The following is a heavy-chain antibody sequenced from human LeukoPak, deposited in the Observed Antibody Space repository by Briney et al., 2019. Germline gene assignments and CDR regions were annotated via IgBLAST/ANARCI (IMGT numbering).Heavy chain of an antibody. Sequence: SETLSLTCSVSGGSISSYHWSWIRQPAGKGLEWIGRIYSSGSTNYNPSLKSRVTISGDKSKNQLSLKLSSVTAADTAVYCCARDRVGAMDFDYWGQGTLVTVSS. CDR3: ARDRVGAMDFDY. D-gene: IGHD1-26*01. V-gene: IGHV4-4*07. CDR1: GGSISSYH. J-gene: IGHJ4*02. CDR2: IYSSGST.